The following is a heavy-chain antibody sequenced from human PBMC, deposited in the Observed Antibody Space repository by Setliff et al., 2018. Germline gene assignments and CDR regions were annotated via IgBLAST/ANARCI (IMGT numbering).Heavy chain of an antibody. V-gene: IGHV4-4*02. D-gene: IGHD2-2*01. J-gene: IGHJ4*02. CDR3: TRGGERYHTAN. CDR1: GLTISNSAM. Sequence: GSLRLSCAASGLTISNSAMTWVRQAPGKGLEWIGFIYHDGNPKFNPSVNYNPSLKSRITMSIDKSKNQFSLNLRSVTAADTAVYYCTRGGERYHTANWGQGALVTVSS. CDR2: IYHDGNP.